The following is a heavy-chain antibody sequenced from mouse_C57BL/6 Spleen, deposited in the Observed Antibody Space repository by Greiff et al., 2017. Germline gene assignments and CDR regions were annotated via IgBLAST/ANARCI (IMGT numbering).Heavy chain of an antibody. J-gene: IGHJ4*01. D-gene: IGHD3-1*01. CDR3: AKGRGFWGIEH. V-gene: IGHV5-16*01. Sequence: EVNVVESEGGLVQPGSSMKLSCTASGFTFSDYYMAWVRQVPEKGLEWVANINYDGGSTYYLDSLKSRFIISRDNAKNILYLQMSSLKSEDTATYYCAKGRGFWGIEHRGQGTSVTVSS. CDR2: INYDGGST. CDR1: GFTFSDYY.